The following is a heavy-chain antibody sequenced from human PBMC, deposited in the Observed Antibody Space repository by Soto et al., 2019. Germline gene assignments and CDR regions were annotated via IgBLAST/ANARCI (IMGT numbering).Heavy chain of an antibody. CDR3: VKDACRGTLRGAPD. J-gene: IGHJ1*01. CDR1: GFIYRTYT. Sequence: EVQLLESGGGLVQPGESLRLSCAASGFIYRTYTMNWVRQAPGKGLERVSGISGDGDITYYADSVKGRFTISRDNSKNTLYLQMNSLRDEDTAVYYCVKDACRGTLRGAPDWGKGTLVTVSS. V-gene: IGHV3-23*01. CDR2: ISGDGDIT. D-gene: IGHD1-1*01.